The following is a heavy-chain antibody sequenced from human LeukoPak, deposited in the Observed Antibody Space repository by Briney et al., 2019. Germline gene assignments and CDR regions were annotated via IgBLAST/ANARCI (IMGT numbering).Heavy chain of an antibody. CDR2: INPSGGST. D-gene: IGHD3-22*01. CDR1: GYTFTSYY. CDR3: ARDYGSRLVHDTSAYLI. Sequence: ASVNVSCKASGYTFTSYYMHWVRQAPGQGLEWMGMINPSGGSTNYAQKFQDRVTMIRDTSTSTAYMELRSLRSDDTAVYYCARDYGSRLVHDTSAYLIWGQGTQVTVSS. V-gene: IGHV1-46*01. J-gene: IGHJ4*02.